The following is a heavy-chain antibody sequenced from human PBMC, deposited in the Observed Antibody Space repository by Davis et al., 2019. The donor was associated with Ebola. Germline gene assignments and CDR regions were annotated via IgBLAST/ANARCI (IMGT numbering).Heavy chain of an antibody. CDR2: ISYDGSNK. V-gene: IGHV3-30*04. Sequence: GGSLRLSCAASGFTFSSYAMHWVRQVPGKGLEWVAVISYDGSNKYYADSVKGRFTISRDNSKNTLYLQMNSLRAEDTAVYYCAREMGSRIQLWLPYGAFDIWGQGTMVTVSS. CDR1: GFTFSSYA. CDR3: AREMGSRIQLWLPYGAFDI. D-gene: IGHD5-18*01. J-gene: IGHJ3*02.